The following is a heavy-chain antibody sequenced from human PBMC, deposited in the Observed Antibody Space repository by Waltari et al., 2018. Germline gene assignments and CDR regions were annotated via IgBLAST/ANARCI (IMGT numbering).Heavy chain of an antibody. CDR1: GFTFSNYW. CDR2: INSEGSDT. Sequence: EAQLVQSGGGLVQPGGSLRLSCAASGFTFSNYWMHWVRQAPGKGLVWGSRINSEGSDTGYADSVKGRFTISRDNAKNTLYLQMNSLRAEDTAVYYCASSRFSIGCSSWGQGTLATVSS. V-gene: IGHV3-74*01. J-gene: IGHJ5*02. D-gene: IGHD6-19*01. CDR3: ASSRFSIGCSS.